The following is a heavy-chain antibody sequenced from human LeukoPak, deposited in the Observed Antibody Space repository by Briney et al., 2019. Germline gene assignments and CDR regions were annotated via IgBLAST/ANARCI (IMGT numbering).Heavy chain of an antibody. CDR1: GGSISSSNW. Sequence: PSETLSLTCAVSGGSISSSNWWSWVRQPPGKGLEWIGEIYHSGSTNYNPSLKSRVTISVDKSKNQFSLKLSSVTAADTAVYYCATYSSGWFTFDYWGQGTLVTVSS. J-gene: IGHJ4*02. V-gene: IGHV4-4*02. D-gene: IGHD6-19*01. CDR2: IYHSGST. CDR3: ATYSSGWFTFDY.